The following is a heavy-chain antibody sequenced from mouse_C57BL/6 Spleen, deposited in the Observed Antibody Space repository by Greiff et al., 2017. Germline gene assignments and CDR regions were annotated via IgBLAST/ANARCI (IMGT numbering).Heavy chain of an antibody. D-gene: IGHD2-1*01. CDR3: ARSIYYGNYYAMDY. CDR1: GYTFTSYW. V-gene: IGHV1-52*01. CDR2: IDPSDSET. J-gene: IGHJ4*01. Sequence: QVQLQQPGAELVRPGSSVKLSCKASGYTFTSYWMHWVKQRPIQGLEWIGNIDPSDSETHYNQKFKDKATLTVDKSSSTVYMQLSSLTSEDSAVYYCARSIYYGNYYAMDYWGQGTSVTVSS.